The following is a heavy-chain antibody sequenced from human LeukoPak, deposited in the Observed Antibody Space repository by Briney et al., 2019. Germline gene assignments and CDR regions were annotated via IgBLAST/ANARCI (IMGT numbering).Heavy chain of an antibody. CDR3: AKDPIAAAVLGGYFDY. Sequence: GGSLRLSCAASGFTFSNYPMHWVRQAPGKGLEWAAVISYDGSNKYYADSVKGRFTISRDNSKNTLYLQMNSLRAEDTAVYYCAKDPIAAAVLGGYFDYWGQGTLVTVSS. J-gene: IGHJ4*02. CDR2: ISYDGSNK. CDR1: GFTFSNYP. D-gene: IGHD6-13*01. V-gene: IGHV3-30*04.